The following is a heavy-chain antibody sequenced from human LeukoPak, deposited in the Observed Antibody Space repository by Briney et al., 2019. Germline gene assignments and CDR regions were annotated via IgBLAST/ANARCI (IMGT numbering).Heavy chain of an antibody. J-gene: IGHJ4*02. CDR3: ARRAGAYSHPYDY. CDR1: GFTFSSDS. V-gene: IGHV3-21*01. Sequence: GGSLRLSCAASGFTFSSDSINWGRQAPGKGLEWVSSISSSSSYIYYADSVKGRFTISRDNAKNSLYLQMNSLRAEDTAVYYCARRAGAYSHPYDYWGQGTLVTVSS. D-gene: IGHD4/OR15-4a*01. CDR2: ISSSSSYI.